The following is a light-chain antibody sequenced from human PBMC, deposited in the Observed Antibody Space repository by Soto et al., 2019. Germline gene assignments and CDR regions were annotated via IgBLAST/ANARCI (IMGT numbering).Light chain of an antibody. J-gene: IGKJ1*01. CDR1: QSVSSNY. Sequence: EIVLTQSPGTLSLSPGERATLSCRASQSVSSNYLAWYQQKPGQAPRLLIYGASSRATGIPDRFSGSGSETDFTLTISRLEPEDFAAYYCQQYGSSPGTLGQGTKVEIK. V-gene: IGKV3-20*01. CDR3: QQYGSSPGT. CDR2: GAS.